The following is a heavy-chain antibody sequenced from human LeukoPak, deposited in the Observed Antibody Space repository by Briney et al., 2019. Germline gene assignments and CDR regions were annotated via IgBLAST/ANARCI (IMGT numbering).Heavy chain of an antibody. J-gene: IGHJ4*02. V-gene: IGHV3-53*01. Sequence: GSLRLSCAASGFTVSSNYMSWVRQPAGKGLEWVSVLYSGGATFYADSVKGRFTISRDTSKNTLYLQMNDLRADDTAVYYCTKLKGWYGEGFFDYWGQGTLVTVSS. D-gene: IGHD6-19*01. CDR3: TKLKGWYGEGFFDY. CDR2: LYSGGAT. CDR1: GFTVSSNY.